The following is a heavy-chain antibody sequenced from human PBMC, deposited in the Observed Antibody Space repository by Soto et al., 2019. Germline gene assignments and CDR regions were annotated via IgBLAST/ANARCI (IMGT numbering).Heavy chain of an antibody. V-gene: IGHV5-51*01. D-gene: IGHD3-10*01. Sequence: GESLKISCKGSGYNFNTYWTAWVRQMPGKGLEWMGFIYPGDSDTRYSPSFQGQVTISADKSINTAYPQWRTLKASDTAIYYCARHMEAHSHLYYGMDVWGQGTTVTVSS. CDR2: IYPGDSDT. CDR1: GYNFNTYW. J-gene: IGHJ6*02. CDR3: ARHMEAHSHLYYGMDV.